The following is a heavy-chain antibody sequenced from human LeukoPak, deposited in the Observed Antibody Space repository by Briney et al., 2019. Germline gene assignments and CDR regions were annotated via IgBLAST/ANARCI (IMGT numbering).Heavy chain of an antibody. V-gene: IGHV3-48*02. CDR1: GFTFSDYS. D-gene: IGHD3-10*01. Sequence: GGSLRLSCAASGFTFSDYSMNWVRQAPGKGLEWVSYISDSSSTIYYADSVKGRFTISRDNAKNSLYLQMNSLRDEDTAVYYCARVHYYGSGRSSDYWGQGTLVTVSS. J-gene: IGHJ4*02. CDR2: ISDSSSTI. CDR3: ARVHYYGSGRSSDY.